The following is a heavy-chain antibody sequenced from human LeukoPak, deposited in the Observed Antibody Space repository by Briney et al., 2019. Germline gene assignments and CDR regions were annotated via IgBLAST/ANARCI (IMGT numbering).Heavy chain of an antibody. V-gene: IGHV3-7*03. CDR1: GFTFSSYW. D-gene: IGHD6-13*01. CDR3: ARDLEWYSSSWYHY. CDR2: INEDGSEK. J-gene: IGHJ4*02. Sequence: GGSLRLSRAASGFTFSSYWMNWVRQAPGKGLEWVANINEDGSEKYSVDSVRGRFTISRDNAKNSLYLQMNSLRAEDTAVYYCARDLEWYSSSWYHYWGQGTLVTVSS.